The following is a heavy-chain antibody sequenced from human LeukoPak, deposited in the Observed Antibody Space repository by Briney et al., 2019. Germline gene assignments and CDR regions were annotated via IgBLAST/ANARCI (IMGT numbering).Heavy chain of an antibody. J-gene: IGHJ4*02. D-gene: IGHD5-24*01. CDR3: AKLEMATTY. Sequence: GGSLRLSCAASGFTFSSYGMHWVRQAPGEGLEWVAVISYDGSNKYYADSVKGRFTISRDNSKNTLYLQMNSLRAEDTAVYYCAKLEMATTYWGQGTLVTVSS. V-gene: IGHV3-30*18. CDR2: ISYDGSNK. CDR1: GFTFSSYG.